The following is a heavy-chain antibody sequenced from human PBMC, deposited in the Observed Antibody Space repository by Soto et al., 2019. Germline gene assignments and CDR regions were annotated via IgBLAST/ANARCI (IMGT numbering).Heavy chain of an antibody. Sequence: PSQTLSLTCAISGDSVSSNSAAWNWIRQSPSRGLEWLGRTYYRSKWYNDYAVSVKSRITINPDTSKNQFSLQLNSVTPEDTAVYDGARGSLGAEAGTRNYWLDPWGQGTLVTVSS. D-gene: IGHD6-19*01. CDR2: TYYRSKWYN. J-gene: IGHJ5*02. V-gene: IGHV6-1*01. CDR3: ARGSLGAEAGTRNYWLDP. CDR1: GDSVSSNSAA.